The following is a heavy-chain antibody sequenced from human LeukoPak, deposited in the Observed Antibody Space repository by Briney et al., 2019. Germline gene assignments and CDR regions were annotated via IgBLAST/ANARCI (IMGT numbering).Heavy chain of an antibody. J-gene: IGHJ4*02. V-gene: IGHV3-49*03. CDR3: TRDDFWSGLDH. CDR2: IRSKAYGGTT. Sequence: GGSLRLSCTASGFTFGDYAMSWFRQAPGKGLEWVGFIRSKAYGGTTEYAASVKGRFTISRDDSKSIAYLQMNSLKTEDTAVYYCTRDDFWSGLDHWGQGTLVTVSS. D-gene: IGHD3-3*01. CDR1: GFTFGDYA.